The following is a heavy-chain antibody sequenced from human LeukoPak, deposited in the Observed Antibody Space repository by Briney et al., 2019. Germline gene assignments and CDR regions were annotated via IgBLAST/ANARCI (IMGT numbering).Heavy chain of an antibody. CDR2: ISAYNGNI. CDR1: GYTFTSYG. V-gene: IGHV1-18*01. Sequence: ASVKVSCKASGYTFTSYGISWVRQAPGQGLEWMGWISAYNGNINYAQKLQGRVTMTTDTSTSTAYMELRSLRSDDTAVYYCARDLGELEWSYYFDYWGQGTLVTVSS. D-gene: IGHD1-1*01. CDR3: ARDLGELEWSYYFDY. J-gene: IGHJ4*02.